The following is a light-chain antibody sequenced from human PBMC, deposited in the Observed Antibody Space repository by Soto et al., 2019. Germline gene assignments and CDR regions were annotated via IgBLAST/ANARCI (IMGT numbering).Light chain of an antibody. CDR1: SRNVGGYNF. CDR3: GSYTTTSTHL. V-gene: IGLV2-14*03. J-gene: IGLJ2*01. CDR2: DVT. Sequence: QSALTQPASVSGSPGQSITISCIGTSRNVGGYNFVSWYQHHPGKAPKLIIYDVTNRPSGVSNRFSGSKSCNTASRTISGLQAEYEAEYYCGSYTTTSTHLLGGGTKLTVL.